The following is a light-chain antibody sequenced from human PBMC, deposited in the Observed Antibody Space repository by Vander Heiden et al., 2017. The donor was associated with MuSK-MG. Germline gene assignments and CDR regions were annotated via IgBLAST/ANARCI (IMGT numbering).Light chain of an antibody. CDR1: QSIGSY. CDR3: QHTYSTLRT. CDR2: AAS. Sequence: DNQMTQSPSSLSASVGDRVIITCRASQSIGSYVNWYQQKPGKAPTVLIFAASTLQPGVPSRFSGSGSGTDFTLTISSLQPEDFATYYCQHTYSTLRTFGQGTKVEFK. V-gene: IGKV1-39*01. J-gene: IGKJ1*01.